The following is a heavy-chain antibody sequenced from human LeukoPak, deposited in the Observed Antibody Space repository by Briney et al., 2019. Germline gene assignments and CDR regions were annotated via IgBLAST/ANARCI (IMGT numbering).Heavy chain of an antibody. J-gene: IGHJ4*02. D-gene: IGHD5-18*01. CDR2: IYPGDSDT. Sequence: GEPLKISCKGSGYSFTSYWIGWVRPMPGKGLEWMGIIYPGDSDTRYSPSFQGQVTISADKSISTAYLQWSSLKASDTAMYYCASSKEGYSYGFDYWGQGTLVTVSS. CDR3: ASSKEGYSYGFDY. CDR1: GYSFTSYW. V-gene: IGHV5-51*01.